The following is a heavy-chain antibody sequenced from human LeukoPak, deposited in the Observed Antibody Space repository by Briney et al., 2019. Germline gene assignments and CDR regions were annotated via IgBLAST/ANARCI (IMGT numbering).Heavy chain of an antibody. D-gene: IGHD6-19*01. Sequence: PSETLSLTCTVSGGSISRYYWSWIRQPPGKGLEWTGYIYYSGSTNYNPSLKSRVTISVDTSKNQFSLKLTSVTAADTAVYYCARDRRYSSGWHLLDYWGQGTLVTVSS. CDR3: ARDRRYSSGWHLLDY. CDR2: IYYSGST. CDR1: GGSISRYY. V-gene: IGHV4-59*01. J-gene: IGHJ4*02.